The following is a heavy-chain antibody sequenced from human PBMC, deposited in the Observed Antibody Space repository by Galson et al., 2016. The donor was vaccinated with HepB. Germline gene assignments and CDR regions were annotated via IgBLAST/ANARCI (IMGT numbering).Heavy chain of an antibody. V-gene: IGHV3-11*03. CDR2: ISISSSYT. Sequence: SLRLSCAASGFTFSDYYMSWIRQAPGKGLEWVSYISISSSYTNYADSVKGRFTISRDNAKNSVYLQMYSLRAEDTAVYYCARNRGYSGYDAFDIWGQGTMVTVSS. D-gene: IGHD5-12*01. J-gene: IGHJ3*02. CDR3: ARNRGYSGYDAFDI. CDR1: GFTFSDYY.